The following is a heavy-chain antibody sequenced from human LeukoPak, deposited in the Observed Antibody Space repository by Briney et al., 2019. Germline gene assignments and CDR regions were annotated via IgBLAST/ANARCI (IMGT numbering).Heavy chain of an antibody. D-gene: IGHD2-2*02. J-gene: IGHJ6*03. V-gene: IGHV3-21*01. CDR1: GFTFSSYS. Sequence: GGSLRLSCAASGFTFSSYSMNWVRQAPGKGLEWVSSISSSSSYIYYADSVKGRFTISRDNAKNSLYLQMNSLRAEDTAVYYCARGSQDIVVVPAAIPDTEVTPFYYYYYMDVWGKGTTVTVSS. CDR2: ISSSSSYI. CDR3: ARGSQDIVVVPAAIPDTEVTPFYYYYYMDV.